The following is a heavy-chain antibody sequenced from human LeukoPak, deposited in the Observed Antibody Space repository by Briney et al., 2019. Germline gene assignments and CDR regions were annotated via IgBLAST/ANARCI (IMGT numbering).Heavy chain of an antibody. CDR3: ARDRGSGGFFGMDV. D-gene: IGHD2-15*01. J-gene: IGHJ6*02. V-gene: IGHV3-30*04. CDR1: GFTFSSYA. CDR2: ISYDESYK. Sequence: GGSLRLSCAASGFTFSSYAMHWVRQAPAKGRAWVTFISYDESYKHYADSVKGRFTISRDNSKITLYLEMDSLRAEDTTVFYCARDRGSGGFFGMDVWGQGTSVTVSS.